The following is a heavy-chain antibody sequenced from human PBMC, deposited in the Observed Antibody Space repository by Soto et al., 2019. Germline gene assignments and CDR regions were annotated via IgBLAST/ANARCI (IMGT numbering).Heavy chain of an antibody. J-gene: IGHJ4*02. V-gene: IGHV4-59*01. CDR2: VHSSGNT. CDR1: DDSISAYS. D-gene: IGHD5-12*01. Sequence: SETLSLTCTVSDDSISAYSWSWVRQPPGKGLEWIGNVHSSGNTKYNPSLKSRVTMSVDTSKNQFSLRLISVTAADTAIYYCAREGNLGRWLQPLDFWGQGTLVTVPS. CDR3: AREGNLGRWLQPLDF.